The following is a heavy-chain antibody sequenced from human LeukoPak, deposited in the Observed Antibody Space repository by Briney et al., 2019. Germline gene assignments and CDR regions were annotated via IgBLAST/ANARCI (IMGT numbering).Heavy chain of an antibody. Sequence: PSETLSLTCTVSGGSISSHYWSWIRQPPGKGLEWIGCTYYSGSTNYNPSLKSRVTISVDTSKTQFFLKLSSVTAADTAVYYCARQYDSSGYYHSYYFDYWGQGTLVTVSS. V-gene: IGHV4-59*11. D-gene: IGHD3-22*01. J-gene: IGHJ4*02. CDR2: TYYSGST. CDR3: ARQYDSSGYYHSYYFDY. CDR1: GGSISSHY.